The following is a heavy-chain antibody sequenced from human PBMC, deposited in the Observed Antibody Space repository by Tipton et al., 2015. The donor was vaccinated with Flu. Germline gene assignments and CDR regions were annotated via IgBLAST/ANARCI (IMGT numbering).Heavy chain of an antibody. D-gene: IGHD2-15*01. CDR1: GGSISSNY. Sequence: TLSLTCSLSGGSISSNYWSWIRQPPGKGLEWIGYIYYSGSTNYNPSLKSRVTISVDTSKNQCSLNLTSVTAADTAVYYCARHMSGGTRRGYDYWGQGTLVTVSS. V-gene: IGHV4-59*08. J-gene: IGHJ4*02. CDR2: IYYSGST. CDR3: ARHMSGGTRRGYDY.